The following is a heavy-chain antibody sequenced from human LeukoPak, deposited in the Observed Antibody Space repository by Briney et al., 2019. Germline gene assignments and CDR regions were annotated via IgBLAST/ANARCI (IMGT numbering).Heavy chain of an antibody. V-gene: IGHV3-30*18. CDR1: GFTFSSYG. J-gene: IGHJ4*02. CDR3: AKDRGYFDWLSNF. D-gene: IGHD3-9*01. CDR2: ISYDGSNK. Sequence: GGSLRLSCAASGFTFSSYGMHWVRQAPGKGLEWVAVISYDGSNKYYADSVKGRFTISRDNSKNTLYLQMNSLRAEDTAVYYCAKDRGYFDWLSNFWGQGTLVTVSS.